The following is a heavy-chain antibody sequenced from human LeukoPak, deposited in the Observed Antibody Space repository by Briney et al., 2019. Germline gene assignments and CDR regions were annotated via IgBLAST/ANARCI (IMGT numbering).Heavy chain of an antibody. CDR2: IKKKTDGATT. J-gene: IGHJ4*02. CDR1: GFTFSIAW. Sequence: GGSLRLSCAASGFTFSIAWMSWVRQAPGKGLEWLGQIKKKTDGATTAYAAPVKGRFTISRDDSKNTLFLQMNSLKTEDTALYYCTWSGLKIESWVQGTLVTVSS. CDR3: TWSGLKIES. D-gene: IGHD3-3*01. V-gene: IGHV3-15*01.